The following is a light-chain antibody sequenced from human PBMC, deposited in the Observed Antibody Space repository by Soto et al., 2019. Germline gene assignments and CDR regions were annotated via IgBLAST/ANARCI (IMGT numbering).Light chain of an antibody. CDR1: QSVSTSQ. V-gene: IGKV3-20*01. CDR3: QQYGSSPRT. CDR2: GAS. J-gene: IGKJ1*01. Sequence: EMVMTQCRATLSVCAGERATLSCRPSQSVSTSQLAWYQQKPGQAPRLLSFGASSRATGIPDRFRGSGPGTDFTLTISRLEPEDFAVYYCQQYGSSPRTFGQGTKVDI.